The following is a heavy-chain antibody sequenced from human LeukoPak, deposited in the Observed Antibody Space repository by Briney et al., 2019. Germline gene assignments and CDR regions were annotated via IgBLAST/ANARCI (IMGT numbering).Heavy chain of an antibody. CDR1: GYTFTGYY. J-gene: IGHJ5*02. V-gene: IGHV1-2*02. CDR3: AREPMVRAFNWFDP. D-gene: IGHD3-10*01. Sequence: ASVKVSCKASGYTFTGYYMHWVRQAPGQGLEWMGWINPNSGDTNYAQKFQGRVTMTTDTSISTAYMELNRLTSDDTAVYFCAREPMVRAFNWFDPWSEGTLVTVSS. CDR2: INPNSGDT.